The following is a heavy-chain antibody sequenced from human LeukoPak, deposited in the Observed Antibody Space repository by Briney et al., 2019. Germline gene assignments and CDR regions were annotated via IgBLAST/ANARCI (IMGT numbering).Heavy chain of an antibody. V-gene: IGHV3-21*06. Sequence: GGSLRLSCAASGFTFSTFAMHWVRLSPGKGLEWVSSITGSGPYMLYADSVKHRFTISRDNTKNFLYLEMNSPRAEDTSMYFCVRDVGAVRGEVYFDYWGQGTLVTVSS. CDR3: VRDVGAVRGEVYFDY. CDR2: ITGSGPYM. D-gene: IGHD3-10*01. CDR1: GFTFSTFA. J-gene: IGHJ4*02.